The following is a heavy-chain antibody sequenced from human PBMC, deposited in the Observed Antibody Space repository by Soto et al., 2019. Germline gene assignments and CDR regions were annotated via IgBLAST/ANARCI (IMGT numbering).Heavy chain of an antibody. V-gene: IGHV3-23*01. Sequence: EVQLLESGGGLVQPGGSLRLSCAASGFTFSSYGMSWVRQAPGKGLEWVSAISRRGGSTYYADSVKGRFTISRDKSKNTLYLQMNSLRAEDAAVYYCAKDSTHESECGGDCYPRYFDYWGQGTLVTASS. CDR3: AKDSTHESECGGDCYPRYFDY. D-gene: IGHD2-21*02. J-gene: IGHJ4*02. CDR1: GFTFSSYG. CDR2: ISRRGGST.